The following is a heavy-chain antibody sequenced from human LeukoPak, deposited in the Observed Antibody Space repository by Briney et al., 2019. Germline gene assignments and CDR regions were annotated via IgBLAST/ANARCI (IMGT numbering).Heavy chain of an antibody. CDR1: GGSMSSYY. V-gene: IGHV4-59*01. Sequence: PSETLSLTCSVSGGSMSSYYWSWIRQSPGKGLEWIGYIYHSGSTDYNSSLKSRVTISEDTSKRQFSLKVSSVTAAGTAVYYCARVVVVITPEYFDYWGQGTLVTVSS. CDR3: ARVVVVITPEYFDY. D-gene: IGHD3-22*01. CDR2: IYHSGST. J-gene: IGHJ4*02.